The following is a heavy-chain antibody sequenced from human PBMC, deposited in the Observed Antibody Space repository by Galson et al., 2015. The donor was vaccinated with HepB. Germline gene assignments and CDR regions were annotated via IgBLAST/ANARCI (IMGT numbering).Heavy chain of an antibody. J-gene: IGHJ3*02. CDR1: XXXFTNAX. CDR3: TVQKLGRGTFDI. D-gene: IGHD4-11*01. CDR2: IKSKTHGGTT. V-gene: IGHV3-15*01. Sequence: RLSCAASXXXFTNAXXPWVRXAPGKGLEXXXRIKSKTHGGTTAYAAPVKGRFTISRDDSKNTLYLQMPSLKTEDTAVYFFTVQKLGRGTFDIXXQGTMVTXXS.